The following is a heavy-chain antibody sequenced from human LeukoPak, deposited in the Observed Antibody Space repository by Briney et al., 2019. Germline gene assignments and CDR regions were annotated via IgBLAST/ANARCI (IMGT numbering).Heavy chain of an antibody. CDR3: ATQQRGYCSATSCYRFDY. CDR1: GFAFSSYS. Sequence: GGSLRLSCAASGFAFSSYSMNWVRQAPGKGLEWVSYISGSSSTIYYADSVKGRFTISRDNSKNSLYLQMNSLRGEDTAVYYCATQQRGYCSATSCYRFDYWGQGTLVTVSS. CDR2: ISGSSSTI. D-gene: IGHD2-2*01. V-gene: IGHV3-48*01. J-gene: IGHJ4*02.